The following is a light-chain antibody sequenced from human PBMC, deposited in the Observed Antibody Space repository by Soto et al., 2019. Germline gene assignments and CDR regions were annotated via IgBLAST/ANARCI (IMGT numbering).Light chain of an antibody. CDR2: AAS. CDR3: QQLNSYPLT. Sequence: DIQLTQSPSFLSASVGDRVTITCRASQGISSYLAWYQQKTGKAPTLLIYAASTLQSRVTSRFSGSGAGTEFTLTISILQPEYFATDYCQQLNSYPLTFGPGTKVDIK. J-gene: IGKJ3*01. V-gene: IGKV1-9*01. CDR1: QGISSY.